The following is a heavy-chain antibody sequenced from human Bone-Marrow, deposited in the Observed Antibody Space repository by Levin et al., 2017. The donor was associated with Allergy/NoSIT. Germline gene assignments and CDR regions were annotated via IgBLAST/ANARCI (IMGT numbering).Heavy chain of an antibody. CDR3: ARRNTVNRRKDYFDY. CDR1: GGSISNYY. Sequence: MSSETLSLTCTVSGGSISNYYWSWVRQTPEKGLEWIGYIHYTGSINYNPSLKSRVTMSVDTSKNQFSLRLSSVTAADSAVYYCARRNTVNRRKDYFDYWGQGTRVTVSS. CDR2: IHYTGSI. J-gene: IGHJ4*02. V-gene: IGHV4-59*01. D-gene: IGHD2/OR15-2a*01.